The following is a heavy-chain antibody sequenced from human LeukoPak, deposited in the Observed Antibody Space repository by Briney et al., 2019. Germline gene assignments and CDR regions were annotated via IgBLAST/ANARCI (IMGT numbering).Heavy chain of an antibody. CDR2: INSDGSST. CDR3: ARGSYGYDY. V-gene: IGHV3-74*01. J-gene: IGHJ4*02. Sequence: GGSLRLSCAASGFTFSSNWMHWVRQGPGKGLVWVSRINSDGSSTTYADSVKGRFTISRDNAKNTLYLQMNSLRAEDTAVYYCARGSYGYDYWGQGTLVTVSS. D-gene: IGHD5-18*01. CDR1: GFTFSSNW.